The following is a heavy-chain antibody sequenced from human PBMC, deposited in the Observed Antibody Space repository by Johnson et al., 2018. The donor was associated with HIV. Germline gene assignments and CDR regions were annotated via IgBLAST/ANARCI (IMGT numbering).Heavy chain of an antibody. CDR1: GFTFSDYY. V-gene: IGHV3-11*04. Sequence: QVQLVESGGGLVKPGGSLRLSCAASGFTFSDYYMSWIRQAPGKGLEWVSYISSSGSTIYYADSVKGRFTISRDNSKNTLYLQMNSLRAEDTAVYYCAKCVYSSSSWMLFDIWGQGTMVTVSS. J-gene: IGHJ3*02. CDR3: AKCVYSSSSWMLFDI. D-gene: IGHD6-6*01. CDR2: ISSSGSTI.